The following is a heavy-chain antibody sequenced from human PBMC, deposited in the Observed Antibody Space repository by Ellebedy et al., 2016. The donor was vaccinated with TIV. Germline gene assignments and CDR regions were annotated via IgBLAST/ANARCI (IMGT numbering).Heavy chain of an antibody. CDR1: GFTFRNYW. CDR3: AGDPPNSGWQLAY. D-gene: IGHD6-19*01. Sequence: GESLKISCAASGFTFRNYWMTWVRQAPGKGLDWVANINQDGSEKHYVDYVKGRFTISRDNSKNTLYLQMNSLRVEDTAVYYCAGDPPNSGWQLAYWGQGALVTVSS. V-gene: IGHV3-7*01. CDR2: INQDGSEK. J-gene: IGHJ4*02.